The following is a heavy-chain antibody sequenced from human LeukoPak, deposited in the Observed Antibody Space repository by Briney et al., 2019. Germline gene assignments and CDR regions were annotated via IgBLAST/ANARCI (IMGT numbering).Heavy chain of an antibody. CDR1: GFTFSDYY. V-gene: IGHV3-11*01. Sequence: GGSLRLSCAASGFTFSDYYMSWIRQAPGKGLEWVSYISGSGSTIYYADSVKGRFTISRDNARNSLYLQMNSLRAEDTAVYYCASAGYLITFGGVIRWGQGSLVTVSS. CDR2: ISGSGSTI. CDR3: ASAGYLITFGGVIR. D-gene: IGHD3-16*02. J-gene: IGHJ4*02.